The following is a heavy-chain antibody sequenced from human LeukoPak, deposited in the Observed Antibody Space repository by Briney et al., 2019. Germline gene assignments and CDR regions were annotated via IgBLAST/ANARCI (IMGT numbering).Heavy chain of an antibody. D-gene: IGHD3-22*01. CDR3: ARAARQGFTMIVVPFFYFDL. J-gene: IGHJ2*01. Sequence: PSETLSLTCTVSGGSISSGASDWGWIRQHPKRGLEWVGYINHSGSTYYNPSLGSRVTMSVDTSKHQFSLKLSSVTAADSAVYYCARAARQGFTMIVVPFFYFDLWGRGTLVTVSS. V-gene: IGHV4-31*03. CDR1: GGSISSGASD. CDR2: INHSGST.